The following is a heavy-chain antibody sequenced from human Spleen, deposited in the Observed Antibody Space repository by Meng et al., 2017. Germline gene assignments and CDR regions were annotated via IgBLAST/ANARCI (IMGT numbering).Heavy chain of an antibody. V-gene: IGHV4-34*01. CDR3: ARGPTTMAHDFDY. CDR1: GGSFSYSY. CDR2: INHSGST. D-gene: IGHD4-11*01. J-gene: IGHJ4*02. Sequence: VRLHQGGEGLWKPSETLSLTVVVSGGSFSYSYWSWIRHPPGKGLEWIGEINHSGSTNYNPSLESRATISVDTSQNNLSLKLSSVTAADSAVYYCARGPTTMAHDFDYWGQGTLVTVSS.